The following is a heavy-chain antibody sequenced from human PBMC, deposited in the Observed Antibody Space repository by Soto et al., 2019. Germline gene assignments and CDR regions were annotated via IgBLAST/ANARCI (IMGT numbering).Heavy chain of an antibody. J-gene: IGHJ6*02. CDR3: AKAVNEYYYYYGMDV. CDR2: ISYDGSNK. V-gene: IGHV3-30*18. CDR1: GFTFSSYG. D-gene: IGHD1-1*01. Sequence: GGSLRLSCAASGFTFSSYGIHWVRQAPGKGLEWVAVISYDGSNKYYADSVKDRFTISRDNSKNTLYLQMNSLRAEDTAVYYCAKAVNEYYYYYGMDVWGQGTTVTVSS.